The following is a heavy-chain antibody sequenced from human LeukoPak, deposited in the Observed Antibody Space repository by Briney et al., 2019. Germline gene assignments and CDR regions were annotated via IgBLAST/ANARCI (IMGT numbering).Heavy chain of an antibody. CDR3: ARLFPYYYHYMDV. V-gene: IGHV4-39*07. CDR2: MYYSGST. CDR1: GGSITSRTYY. D-gene: IGHD2-21*01. J-gene: IGHJ6*03. Sequence: PSETLSLTCTVSGGSITSRTYYWGWIRQAPGKGLGWVGSMYYSGSTYYDTSLRSRVTISVDTSKNQFSLKLSSVTASDTAVYYCARLFPYYYHYMDVWGKGTTVTVSS.